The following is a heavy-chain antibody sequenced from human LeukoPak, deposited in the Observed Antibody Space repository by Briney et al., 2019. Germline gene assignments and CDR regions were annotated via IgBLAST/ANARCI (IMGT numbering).Heavy chain of an antibody. CDR3: ARVDRKWHHDY. J-gene: IGHJ4*02. CDR2: IYYSGST. V-gene: IGHV4-39*07. D-gene: IGHD5-12*01. Sequence: PSETLSLTCTVSGGSIRSTSYYWGWIRQPPGKGLEWIGSIYYSGSTFYNPSLKSRVTISVDTSKNQFSLKLSSVTAADTAVYYCARVDRKWHHDYWGQGTLVTVSS. CDR1: GGSIRSTSYY.